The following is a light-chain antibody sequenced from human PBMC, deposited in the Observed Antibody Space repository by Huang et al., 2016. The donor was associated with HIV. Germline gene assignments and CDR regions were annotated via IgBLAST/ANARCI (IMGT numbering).Light chain of an antibody. CDR3: QQSYSPRT. CDR2: AAS. Sequence: DIQMTQSPSSLFASVGDRVTITCRARQSISNYLNRYQQKPGKAPNLLIYAASSLQSGVPSRFSGSGSETDFTLTISSLQPEDSAAYYCQQSYSPRTFGPGTKVDIK. CDR1: QSISNY. V-gene: IGKV1-39*01. J-gene: IGKJ3*01.